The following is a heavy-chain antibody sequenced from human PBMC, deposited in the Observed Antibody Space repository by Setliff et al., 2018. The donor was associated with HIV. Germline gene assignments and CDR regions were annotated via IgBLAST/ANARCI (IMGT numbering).Heavy chain of an antibody. D-gene: IGHD3-3*01. Sequence: GGSLRLSCAASVFTFNNYSMNWVRQAPGKGLEWVSYISSSSSYTHYADSVKGRFTISRDNAKNSLYLQMNSLTAEDTAVYYCARDVSWRVRTYIDYWGQGALVTVSS. V-gene: IGHV3-21*01. CDR3: ARDVSWRVRTYIDY. CDR1: VFTFNNYS. J-gene: IGHJ4*02. CDR2: ISSSSSYT.